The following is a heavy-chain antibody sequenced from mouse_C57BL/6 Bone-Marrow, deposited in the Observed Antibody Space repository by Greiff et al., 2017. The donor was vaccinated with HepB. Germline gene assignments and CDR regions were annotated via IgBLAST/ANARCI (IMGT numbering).Heavy chain of an antibody. CDR1: GYTFTDYY. V-gene: IGHV1-26*01. Sequence: EVQLQQSGPELVKPGASVKISCKASGYTFTDYYMNWVKQSHGKSLEWIGDINPNNGGTSYNQKFKGKATLTVDKSSSTAYMELRSLTSEDSAVYYCARGEDYGYDGFDYWGQGTTLTVSS. CDR2: INPNNGGT. CDR3: ARGEDYGYDGFDY. D-gene: IGHD2-2*01. J-gene: IGHJ2*01.